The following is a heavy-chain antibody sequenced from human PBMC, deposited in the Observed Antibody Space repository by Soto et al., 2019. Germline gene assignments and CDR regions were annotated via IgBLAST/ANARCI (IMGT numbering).Heavy chain of an antibody. CDR3: AAEYGGNSA. CDR1: GGTFSSYT. CDR2: IIPILGIA. D-gene: IGHD4-17*01. V-gene: IGHV1-69*02. J-gene: IGHJ4*02. Sequence: QVQLVQSGAEVKKPGSSVKVSCKASGGTFSSYTISWVRQAPGQGLEWMGRIIPILGIANYAQKFKGRVTITADKATSTAYMQLSSLRSEDTAVYYCAAEYGGNSAWGQGTLVTVSS.